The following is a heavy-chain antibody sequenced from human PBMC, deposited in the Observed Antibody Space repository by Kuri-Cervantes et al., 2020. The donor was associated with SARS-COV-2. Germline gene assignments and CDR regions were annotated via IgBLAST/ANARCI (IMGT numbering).Heavy chain of an antibody. Sequence: GGSLRLSCAASGFTFSSYAMHWVRQAPGKGLEYVSAISSNGGSTYYADSVKGRFTISRDNAKNSLSLQVNSLRADDTAVYYCARGSYYYDGSSYYYSKGFDFWGQGTLVTVSS. D-gene: IGHD3-22*01. CDR2: ISSNGGST. CDR1: GFTFSSYA. J-gene: IGHJ4*02. CDR3: ARGSYYYDGSSYYYSKGFDF. V-gene: IGHV3-64*02.